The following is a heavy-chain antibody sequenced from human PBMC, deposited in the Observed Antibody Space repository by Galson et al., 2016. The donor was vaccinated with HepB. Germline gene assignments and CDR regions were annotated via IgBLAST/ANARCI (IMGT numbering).Heavy chain of an antibody. CDR3: ARDSLRNWDVDDLTHV. Sequence: ETLSLTCAVSGGSISSDNWWSWVRRAPGKGLEWIGEIYHSGDTKYNPSLKSRITMSVDTSKNHFSLNLNSVTAADTAVYYCARDSLRNWDVDDLTHVWGQGTTVTVSS. V-gene: IGHV4-4*02. CDR2: IYHSGDT. CDR1: GGSISSDNW. J-gene: IGHJ6*02. D-gene: IGHD1-1*01.